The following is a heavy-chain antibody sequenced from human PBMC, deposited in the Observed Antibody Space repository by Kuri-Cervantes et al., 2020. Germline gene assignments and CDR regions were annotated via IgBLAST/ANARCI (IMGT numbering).Heavy chain of an antibody. Sequence: GGSLRLSCAASGFTFDDYAMHWVRQAPGKGLEWVSAIGTAGDTYYPGSVKGRFTISRENAKNSLYLQMNRLRAGDTAVYYCARVNTAGTSGYYYMDVWGKGTTVTVSS. V-gene: IGHV3-13*01. CDR2: IGTAGDT. CDR3: ARVNTAGTSGYYYMDV. CDR1: GFTFDDYA. D-gene: IGHD6-13*01. J-gene: IGHJ6*03.